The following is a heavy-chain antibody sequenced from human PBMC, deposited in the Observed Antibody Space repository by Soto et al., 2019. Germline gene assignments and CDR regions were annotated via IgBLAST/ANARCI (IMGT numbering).Heavy chain of an antibody. CDR3: ERGLGPGYDTPTNPCDY. CDR1: GYTFTSYD. CDR2: MNPNSGNT. V-gene: IGHV1-8*01. J-gene: IGHJ4*02. D-gene: IGHD3-22*01. Sequence: QVQLVQSGAEVKKPGASVKVSCKASGYTFTSYDINWVRQATGQGLEWMGWMNPNSGNTGYAQKFQGRVTMTRNTSISTAYMELSSLRSEDTAVYYCERGLGPGYDTPTNPCDYWGQGTLVTVSS.